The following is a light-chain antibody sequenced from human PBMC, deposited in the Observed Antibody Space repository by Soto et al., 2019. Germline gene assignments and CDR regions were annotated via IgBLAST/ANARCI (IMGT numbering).Light chain of an antibody. V-gene: IGKV1-39*01. CDR1: QSISSY. CDR2: AAS. J-gene: IGKJ1*01. Sequence: DIQMTQSPSSLSASVGDRVTITCRASQSISSYLPWYQQNPGKAPKLLIYAASSLQSGVPSRFSGSGSWTDFTLTISSLQPEDFATYYCQQSYSTPRTFGQGTKVEIK. CDR3: QQSYSTPRT.